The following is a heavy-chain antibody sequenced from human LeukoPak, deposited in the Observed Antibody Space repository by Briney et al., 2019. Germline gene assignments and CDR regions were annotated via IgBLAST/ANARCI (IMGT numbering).Heavy chain of an antibody. J-gene: IGHJ5*02. D-gene: IGHD3-10*01. V-gene: IGHV4-34*01. CDR1: GGSFSGYY. Sequence: PSETLSLTCAVYGGSFSGYYWSWIRQPPGKGLEWIGEINHSGSTNYNPSLKSRVTISVDTSKNQFSLKLSSVTAADTAVYYCARARERAYYYGSGSGNWFDPWGQGTLVTVPS. CDR2: INHSGST. CDR3: ARARERAYYYGSGSGNWFDP.